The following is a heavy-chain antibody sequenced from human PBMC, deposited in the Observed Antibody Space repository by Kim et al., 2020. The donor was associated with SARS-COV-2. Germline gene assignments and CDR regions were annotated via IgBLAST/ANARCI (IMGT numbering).Heavy chain of an antibody. D-gene: IGHD3-10*01. CDR3: TRVSGSGTAPGY. Sequence: YADSVKGRFSISRDSSKSTVYLQMNSLRAEDTAMYYCTRVSGSGTAPGYWGQGTLVTVSS. J-gene: IGHJ4*02. V-gene: IGHV3-53*01.